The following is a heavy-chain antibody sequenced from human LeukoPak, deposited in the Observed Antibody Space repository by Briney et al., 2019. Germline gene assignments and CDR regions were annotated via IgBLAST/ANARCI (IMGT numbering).Heavy chain of an antibody. J-gene: IGHJ6*02. CDR3: ARYRIGITPSSGYYYYYGMDV. Sequence: ASVKVSCKASGYTFTSYGISWVRQAPGQGLEWMGWISAYNGNTNYAQKLQGRVTMTTDTSTSTAYMELSSLRSEDTAVYYCARYRIGITPSSGYYYYYGMDVWGQGTTVAVSS. V-gene: IGHV1-18*01. CDR2: ISAYNGNT. D-gene: IGHD3-16*01. CDR1: GYTFTSYG.